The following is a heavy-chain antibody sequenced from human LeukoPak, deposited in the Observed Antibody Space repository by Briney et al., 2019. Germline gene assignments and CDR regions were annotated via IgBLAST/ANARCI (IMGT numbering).Heavy chain of an antibody. D-gene: IGHD4-17*01. CDR3: ARTPNYGDYVWFYDY. V-gene: IGHV4-59*01. CDR2: VYYSGST. Sequence: SETMSLTCTVSGRSISSYYWSWNRQPPGKVREWIGYVYYSGSTNYNTSLKSRFTISVDTSKNQFSLKLSSVTAADTAVYYCARTPNYGDYVWFYDYWGQGTLVTVSS. J-gene: IGHJ4*02. CDR1: GRSISSYY.